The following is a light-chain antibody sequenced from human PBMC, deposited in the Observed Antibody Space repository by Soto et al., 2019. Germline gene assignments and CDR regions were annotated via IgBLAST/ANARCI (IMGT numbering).Light chain of an antibody. J-gene: IGKJ4*01. Sequence: AIKMTQSPSSLPASTGDSVTISCRASQAINSALAWYQQKPGQPPKLLIYDVSTLEGGVPSRFSGSGSGTDFTLSISSLQPEDFATYDGQQFQNYPLTFGGGNNVE. CDR2: DVS. V-gene: IGKV1D-13*01. CDR3: QQFQNYPLT. CDR1: QAINSA.